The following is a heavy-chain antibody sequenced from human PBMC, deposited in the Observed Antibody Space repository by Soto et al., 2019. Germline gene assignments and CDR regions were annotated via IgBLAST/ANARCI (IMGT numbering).Heavy chain of an antibody. V-gene: IGHV1-18*04. D-gene: IGHD6-6*01. J-gene: IGHJ6*02. CDR3: ARDWVEYSSSSTYYGMDV. Sequence: GASVKVSCKASGYTFTSYGISWVRQAPGQGLEWMGWISAYNGNTNYAQKLQGRVTTTTDTSTSTANMELRSLRSDDTAVYYCARDWVEYSSSSTYYGMDVWGQGTTVTVSS. CDR2: ISAYNGNT. CDR1: GYTFTSYG.